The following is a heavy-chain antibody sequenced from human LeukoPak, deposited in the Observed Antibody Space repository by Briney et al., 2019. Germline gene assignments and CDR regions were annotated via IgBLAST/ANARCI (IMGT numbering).Heavy chain of an antibody. Sequence: GGSLRLSCAASGFTFSSYEMNWVPQAPGKGLEWVSHISSSGSTIYYTDPVKGRFTISRDNSKNSLYLQMNSLRAEDTAIYYCARTVARIGYWGQGTLVTVSS. CDR2: ISSSGSTI. CDR1: GFTFSSYE. J-gene: IGHJ4*02. V-gene: IGHV3-48*03. CDR3: ARTVARIGY. D-gene: IGHD4-23*01.